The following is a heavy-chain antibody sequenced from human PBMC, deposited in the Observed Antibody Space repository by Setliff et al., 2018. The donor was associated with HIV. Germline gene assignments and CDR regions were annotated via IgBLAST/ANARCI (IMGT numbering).Heavy chain of an antibody. CDR2: IKQDGSEK. CDR1: GFTFSSYW. D-gene: IGHD3-22*01. CDR3: ARDYHAFRMIVVVDNYYGMDV. Sequence: GGSLRLSCAGSGFTFSSYWMSWVRQAPGKGLEWVANIKQDGSEKYYVDSVKGRFTISRDNAKKTLYLQMNSLRAEDTAVYYCARDYHAFRMIVVVDNYYGMDVWGQGTTVTVSS. J-gene: IGHJ6*02. V-gene: IGHV3-7*01.